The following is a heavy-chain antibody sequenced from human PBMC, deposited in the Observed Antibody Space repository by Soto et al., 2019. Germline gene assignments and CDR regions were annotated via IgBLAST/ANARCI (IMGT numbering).Heavy chain of an antibody. Sequence: GGSLRLSCAASGFTFSSYAMSWVRQAPGKGLEWVSAISGSGGSTYYADSVKGRFTISRDNSKNTLYLQMNSLRAEDTAVYYCAKYKYCSSTSCYDAFDIWGQGTMVTVSS. CDR1: GFTFSSYA. J-gene: IGHJ3*02. CDR2: ISGSGGST. V-gene: IGHV3-23*01. CDR3: AKYKYCSSTSCYDAFDI. D-gene: IGHD2-2*01.